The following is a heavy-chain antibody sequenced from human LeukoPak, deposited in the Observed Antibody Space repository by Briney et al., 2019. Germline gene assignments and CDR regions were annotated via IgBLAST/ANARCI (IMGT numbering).Heavy chain of an antibody. CDR2: IGWNSGSI. Sequence: GGSLRLSCAASGFTFDDYAMHWVRQAPGKGLEWVSGIGWNSGSIGYADSVKGRFTISRDNAKNSLYLQMNSLRAEDMALYYCAKGGDYYDSSGGFDYWGQGTLVTVSS. CDR1: GFTFDDYA. V-gene: IGHV3-9*03. J-gene: IGHJ4*02. D-gene: IGHD3-22*01. CDR3: AKGGDYYDSSGGFDY.